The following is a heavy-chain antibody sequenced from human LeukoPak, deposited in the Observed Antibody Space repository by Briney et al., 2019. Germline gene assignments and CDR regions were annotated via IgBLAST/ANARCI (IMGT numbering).Heavy chain of an antibody. J-gene: IGHJ6*03. Sequence: GASVKGSCTASGYTFTSYGISWVRQAPGQGLEWMGWISAYNGNTNYAQKLQGRVTMTTDTSTSTAYMELRSLRSDDTAVYYCARVDTALQDYYMDVWGKGTTVTVSS. CDR2: ISAYNGNT. CDR3: ARVDTALQDYYMDV. CDR1: GYTFTSYG. D-gene: IGHD5-18*01. V-gene: IGHV1-18*01.